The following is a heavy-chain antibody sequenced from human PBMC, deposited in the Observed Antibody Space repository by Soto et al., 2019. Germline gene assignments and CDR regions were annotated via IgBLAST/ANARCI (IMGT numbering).Heavy chain of an antibody. V-gene: IGHV1-18*01. J-gene: IGHJ3*02. CDR3: ARGLGYDILAGREPFDI. CDR2: ISAYNGNT. CDR1: GYTFTSYG. D-gene: IGHD3-9*01. Sequence: QVQLVQSGAEVKKPGASVKVSCKASGYTFTSYGISWVRQAPGQGLEWMGWISAYNGNTNYAQKLQGRVTMTTDTSTSTAYMEPRSLRADNTAVYDCARGLGYDILAGREPFDIWGQGTMVTVSS.